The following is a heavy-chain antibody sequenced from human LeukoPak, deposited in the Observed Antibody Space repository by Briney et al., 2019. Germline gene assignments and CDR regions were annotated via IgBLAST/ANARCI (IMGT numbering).Heavy chain of an antibody. Sequence: GGSLRLSCAASGFTFSSYEMNWVRQAPGKGLEWVSYISSSGSTIYYADSVKGQFTISRDNAKNSLYLQMNSLRAEDTAVYYCARDISSWGGYYFDYWGQGTLVTVSS. CDR1: GFTFSSYE. J-gene: IGHJ4*02. CDR2: ISSSGSTI. V-gene: IGHV3-48*03. CDR3: ARDISSWGGYYFDY. D-gene: IGHD6-13*01.